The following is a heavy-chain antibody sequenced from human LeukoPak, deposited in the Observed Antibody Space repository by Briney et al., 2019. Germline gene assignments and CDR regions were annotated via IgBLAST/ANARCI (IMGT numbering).Heavy chain of an antibody. CDR2: IILIFGTA. J-gene: IGHJ4*02. V-gene: IGHV1-69*05. D-gene: IGHD3-16*02. CDR3: ARDEVADDYVWGSYRYSLRI. Sequence: SVKVSYKASGGTFSSYAISWVRQAPGQGLEWMGGIILIFGTANYAQKFQGRVTITTDESTSTAYMELSSLRSEDTAVYYCARDEVADDYVWGSYRYSLRIWGQGTLVTVSS. CDR1: GGTFSSYA.